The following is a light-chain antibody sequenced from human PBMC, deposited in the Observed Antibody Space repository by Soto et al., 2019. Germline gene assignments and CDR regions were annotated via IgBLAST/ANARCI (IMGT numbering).Light chain of an antibody. CDR1: QSVTSN. CDR3: QQYNNWPPIT. Sequence: EIVLKQSPDTLAVSPGEVATLSCWASQSVTSNLAWYQQKRGQAPRLLIYAASTRATGVPARFSGSGSGTEFTLTISSLQSEDFAVYYCQQYNNWPPITFGQGTRLEI. J-gene: IGKJ5*01. V-gene: IGKV3D-15*01. CDR2: AAS.